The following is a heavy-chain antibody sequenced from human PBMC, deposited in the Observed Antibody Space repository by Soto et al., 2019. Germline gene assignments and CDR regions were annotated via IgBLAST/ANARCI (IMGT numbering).Heavy chain of an antibody. CDR3: AREPYCTSATCFIHFDS. J-gene: IGHJ4*02. Sequence: QVQLQESGPGLVKPSQTLSLTCAVSGASISSGDSYWSWIRQRPGQGLEGIGYIFHTGSTYYNPSLKSRVTISLDSSKNQFSLKLTSATAADTAVYFCAREPYCTSATCFIHFDSWGQGSLVTVSS. CDR1: GASISSGDSY. D-gene: IGHD2-2*01. CDR2: IFHTGST. V-gene: IGHV4-31*11.